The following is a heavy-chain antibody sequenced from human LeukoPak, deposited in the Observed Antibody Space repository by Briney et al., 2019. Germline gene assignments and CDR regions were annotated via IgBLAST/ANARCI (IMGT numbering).Heavy chain of an antibody. D-gene: IGHD4-17*01. CDR2: INPTGGST. CDR3: ARGGGDYAPLDY. V-gene: IGHV1-46*01. CDR1: GYTFTSYY. Sequence: ASVKVSCKASGYTFTSYYMHWVRQAPGQGLEWMGLINPTGGSTGYAQKFQGRVTMTRDMSTSTDYMELSSLRSEDTAVYYCARGGGDYAPLDYWGQGTLVTVSS. J-gene: IGHJ4*02.